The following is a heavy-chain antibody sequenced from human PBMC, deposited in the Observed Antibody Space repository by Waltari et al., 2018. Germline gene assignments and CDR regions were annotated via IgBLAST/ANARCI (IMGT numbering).Heavy chain of an antibody. Sequence: QVQLVQSGAEVKKPGASVKISCKTSEYTFTSSYIHWVRQAPGQGLEWMGIINPSGGSTIYAQKVQGRVTMTRDTSTSTVYMELSSLRSDDTAVYYRALDTGALWMDVWGQGTTVTVAS. J-gene: IGHJ6*02. CDR2: INPSGGST. D-gene: IGHD2-21*01. CDR1: EYTFTSSY. CDR3: ALDTGALWMDV. V-gene: IGHV1-46*01.